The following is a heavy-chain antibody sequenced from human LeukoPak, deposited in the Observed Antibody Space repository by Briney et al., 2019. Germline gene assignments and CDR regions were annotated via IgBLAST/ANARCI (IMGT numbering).Heavy chain of an antibody. CDR3: ARTQQLVLRSPLDP. D-gene: IGHD6-13*01. J-gene: IGHJ5*02. CDR1: GYTFTGYY. CDR2: INPNSGGT. Sequence: ASVKVSCKASGYTFTGYYMHWVRQAPGQGLEWMGWINPNSGGTNYAQKFQGRVTITRNTSISTAYMELSNLKSEDTAVYYCARTQQLVLRSPLDPWGQGTLVTVSS. V-gene: IGHV1-2*02.